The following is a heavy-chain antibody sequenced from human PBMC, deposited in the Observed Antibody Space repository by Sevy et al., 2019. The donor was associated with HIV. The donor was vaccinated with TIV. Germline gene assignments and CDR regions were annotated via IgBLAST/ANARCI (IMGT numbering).Heavy chain of an antibody. V-gene: IGHV3-33*01. CDR2: IWNDGSNK. D-gene: IGHD2-21*02. CDR1: GFTFSNYG. CDR3: ARGGHFNDRSPEGDFDY. J-gene: IGHJ4*02. Sequence: GGSLRLSCAASGFTFSNYGMHWVRQAPDKGLEWVAVIWNDGSNKYYADSVKGRFTISRDNSKNTMYLQMNSLRVEDTAVYFGARGGHFNDRSPEGDFDYWGQGTLVTVSS.